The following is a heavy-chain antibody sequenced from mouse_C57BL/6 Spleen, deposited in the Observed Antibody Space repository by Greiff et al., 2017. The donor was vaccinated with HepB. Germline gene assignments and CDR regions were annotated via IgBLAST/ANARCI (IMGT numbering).Heavy chain of an antibody. V-gene: IGHV2-9-1*01. Sequence: VQVVESGPGLVAPSQSLSITCTVSGFSLTSYAISWVRQPPGKGLEWLGVIWTGGGTNYNSALKSRLSISKDNSKSQVFLKMHSLHTDDTDRYYWARMGIKTGYYDAMDYWGQGTSVTVSS. CDR3: ARMGIKTGYYDAMDY. D-gene: IGHD2-4*01. CDR1: GFSLTSYA. CDR2: IWTGGGT. J-gene: IGHJ4*01.